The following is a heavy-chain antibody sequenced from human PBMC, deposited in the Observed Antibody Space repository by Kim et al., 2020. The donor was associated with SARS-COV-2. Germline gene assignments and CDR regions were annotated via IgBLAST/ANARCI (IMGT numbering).Heavy chain of an antibody. J-gene: IGHJ3*02. Sequence: DSVKGRFTISRDNSKNTLYLQMNSLRAEDTAVYYCAKDLGAVSGPAAFDIWGQGTMVTVSS. V-gene: IGHV3-23*01. CDR3: AKDLGAVSGPAAFDI. D-gene: IGHD1-26*01.